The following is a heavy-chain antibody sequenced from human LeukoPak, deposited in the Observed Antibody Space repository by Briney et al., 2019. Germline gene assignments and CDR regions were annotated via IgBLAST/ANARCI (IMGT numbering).Heavy chain of an antibody. J-gene: IGHJ5*02. V-gene: IGHV1-2*02. D-gene: IGHD2-15*01. CDR1: GYTFTGYY. CDR3: AREGCSGGSCYSAWFDP. CDR2: INPNSGGT. Sequence: ASVKVSCKASGYTFTGYYMHWVRQAPGQGLEWMGWINPNSGGTNYAQKFQGRVTMTRDTSISTAYMELSRLRSDDTAVYYCAREGCSGGSCYSAWFDPWGQGTLATVSS.